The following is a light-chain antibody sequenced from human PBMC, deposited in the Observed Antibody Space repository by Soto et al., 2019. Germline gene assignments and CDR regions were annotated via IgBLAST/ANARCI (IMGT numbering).Light chain of an antibody. CDR2: AVS. CDR1: QTVSSN. CDR3: QQYHTWPVT. J-gene: IGKJ4*01. Sequence: EIVLTQSPGTLSLSPGERATLSCRASQTVSSNYLAWYQQKPGQAPRLLISAVSTGATGVPARFSGSGSGTEFTLTINSLQSEDCATYYCQQYHTWPVTFGGGTKVDIK. V-gene: IGKV3-15*01.